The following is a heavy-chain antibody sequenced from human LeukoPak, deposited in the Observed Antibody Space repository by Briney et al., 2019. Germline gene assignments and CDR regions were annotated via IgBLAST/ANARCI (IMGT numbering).Heavy chain of an antibody. V-gene: IGHV1-69*04. CDR3: ASVKYSGYDNFDY. CDR1: GGTFSSYA. Sequence: SVKVSCKASGGTFSSYAISWVRQAPGQGLEWMGRIIPILGIANYAQKFQGRVTITADKSTSTAYMELSSLRSEDTAVYYCASVKYSGYDNFDYGGQGTLVTVSS. CDR2: IIPILGIA. J-gene: IGHJ4*02. D-gene: IGHD5-12*01.